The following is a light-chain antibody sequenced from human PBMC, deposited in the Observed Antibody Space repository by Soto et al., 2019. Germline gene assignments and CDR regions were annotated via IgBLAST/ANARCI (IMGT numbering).Light chain of an antibody. V-gene: IGLV2-14*01. CDR1: SSDVGSYNF. Sequence: QSVLTQPASVSGSPGQSITISCTGTSSDVGSYNFVSWYQQHPGKAPKLMIYDVSNRPSGVSNRVSGSKSGNTASLTISGLQAEDEADYYCSSYTMTTTVLFGGGTQLTVL. CDR2: DVS. J-gene: IGLJ2*01. CDR3: SSYTMTTTVL.